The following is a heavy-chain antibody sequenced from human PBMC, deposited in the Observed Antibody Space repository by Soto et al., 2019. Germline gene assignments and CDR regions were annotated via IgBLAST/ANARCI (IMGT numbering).Heavy chain of an antibody. CDR1: GYTLTRYG. J-gene: IGHJ6*02. V-gene: IGHV1-18*01. CDR3: ARRVVIPYYYSGMDV. D-gene: IGHD3-22*01. Sequence: ASVKVSCKASGYTLTRYGISWVRQAPGQGLEWMGWISAYNGNTNYAQKLQGRVTMTTDTSTSTAYMELRSLRSDDTAVYYCARRVVIPYYYSGMDVWGQGTTVTVSS. CDR2: ISAYNGNT.